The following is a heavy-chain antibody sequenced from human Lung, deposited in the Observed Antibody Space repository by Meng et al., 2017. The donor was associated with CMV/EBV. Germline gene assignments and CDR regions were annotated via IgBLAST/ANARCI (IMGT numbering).Heavy chain of an antibody. D-gene: IGHD2-2*01. J-gene: IGHJ6*02. Sequence: GGSLKIXCAASGFTFSNAWMSWVRQAPGKGLEWVGRIKSKTDGGTTDYAAPVKGRFTISRDDSKNTLYLQMNSLKTEDTAVYYCTTGRIYCSSTSCHWGGMDVXGQGXTVTVSS. CDR3: TTGRIYCSSTSCHWGGMDV. CDR1: GFTFSNAW. CDR2: IKSKTDGGTT. V-gene: IGHV3-15*01.